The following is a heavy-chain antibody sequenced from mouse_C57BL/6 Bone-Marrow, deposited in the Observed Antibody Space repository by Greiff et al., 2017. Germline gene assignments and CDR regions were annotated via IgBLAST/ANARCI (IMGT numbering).Heavy chain of an antibody. D-gene: IGHD1-1*02. J-gene: IGHJ3*01. CDR3: ARIWSFAY. V-gene: IGHV1-82*01. CDR1: GYAFSSSW. CDR2: IYPGDGDT. Sequence: VQLQQSGPELVKPGASVKISCKASGYAFSSSWMNWAKQRPGKGLEWIGRIYPGDGDTNYNGKFKGKATLTADKSSSTAYMQLSSLTSEDSAVYFCARIWSFAYWGQGTLVTVSA.